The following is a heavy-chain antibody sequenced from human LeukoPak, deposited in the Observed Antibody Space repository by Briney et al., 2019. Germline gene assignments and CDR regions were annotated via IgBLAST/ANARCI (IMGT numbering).Heavy chain of an antibody. J-gene: IGHJ6*02. CDR2: IYSDDAT. V-gene: IGHV3-66*01. CDR1: GFTVSNRY. D-gene: IGHD5-18*01. CDR3: ARDGGYKYGYGYSYYYGMDV. Sequence: GSLRLSCAGSGFTVSNRYMSWVRQAPGKGLEWVSIIYSDDATYYADSVKGRFTVSRDNSKSTVYLQMNSLRAEDTAVYYCARDGGYKYGYGYSYYYGMDVWGQGTTVTVSS.